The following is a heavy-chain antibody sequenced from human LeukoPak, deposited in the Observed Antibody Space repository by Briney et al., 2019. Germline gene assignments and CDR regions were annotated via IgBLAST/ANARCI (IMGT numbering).Heavy chain of an antibody. CDR2: ISGSGGST. D-gene: IGHD5-12*01. Sequence: GGSLRLSCAASGFTFSNYAMIWVRQAPGKGLEWVSLISGSGGSTYYVDSVKGRFTISRDSSKNTLYLQMNSLRADDTAVYYCAKGRDGGYGTFDYWGQGTLVTVSS. CDR1: GFTFSNYA. CDR3: AKGRDGGYGTFDY. V-gene: IGHV3-23*01. J-gene: IGHJ4*02.